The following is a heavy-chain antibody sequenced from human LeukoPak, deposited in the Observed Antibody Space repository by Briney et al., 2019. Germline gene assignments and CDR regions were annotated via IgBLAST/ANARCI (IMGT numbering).Heavy chain of an antibody. V-gene: IGHV5-51*01. CDR3: TRNRVGVLEWLSRWDAFDI. CDR2: IYPGDSDT. J-gene: IGHJ3*02. CDR1: GCTFNTSW. D-gene: IGHD3-3*01. Sequence: GGALEISFKASGCTFNTSWIGRVRQVPGKGLEWMGIIYPGDSDTIYSPSFQGQVTISVDRSITTAYLQWSSLKASDTAMYYCTRNRVGVLEWLSRWDAFDIWGQGTMVTVST.